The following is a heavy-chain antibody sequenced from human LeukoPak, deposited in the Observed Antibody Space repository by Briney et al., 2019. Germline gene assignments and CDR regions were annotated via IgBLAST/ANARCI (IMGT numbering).Heavy chain of an antibody. J-gene: IGHJ4*02. CDR2: ISGGGTTK. D-gene: IGHD5-24*01. Sequence: GGSLRLSCAASGFTFSSYAMGWGRQAPGKGLQGVSAISGGGTTKFYAESVKGRLTISRDNSQDTLYLQMNSLRDADTAVYYCAKATLATTYFDHWGQGTLVTVSS. V-gene: IGHV3-23*01. CDR3: AKATLATTYFDH. CDR1: GFTFSSYA.